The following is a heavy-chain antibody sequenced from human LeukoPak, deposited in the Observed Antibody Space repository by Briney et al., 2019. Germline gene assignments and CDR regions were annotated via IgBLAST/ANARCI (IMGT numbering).Heavy chain of an antibody. J-gene: IGHJ6*02. D-gene: IGHD3-9*01. CDR1: GFTFSSYA. CDR3: AKENKLRYFDWLPYYYYGMDV. V-gene: IGHV3-23*01. Sequence: GGSLRLSCAASGFTFSSYATSWVRQAPGKGLEWVSAISGSGGSTYYADSVKGRFTISRDNSKNTLYLQMNSLRAEDTAVYYCAKENKLRYFDWLPYYYYGMDVWGQGTTVTVSS. CDR2: ISGSGGST.